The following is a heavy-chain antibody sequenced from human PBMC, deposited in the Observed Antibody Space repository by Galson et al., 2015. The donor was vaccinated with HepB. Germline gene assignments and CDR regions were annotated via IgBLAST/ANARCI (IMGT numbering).Heavy chain of an antibody. V-gene: IGHV7-4-1*02. CDR2: INTETANP. D-gene: IGHD5-24*01. CDR1: GYTFTEYG. Sequence: SVKVSCKASGYTFTEYGLNWVRKAPGQGLEWMGWINTETANPTYAQGFTGRFVFSLDASVNTAYLQISSLKADDTAVYYCARRDGNNWFDPWGQGTLVTVSS. J-gene: IGHJ5*02. CDR3: ARRDGNNWFDP.